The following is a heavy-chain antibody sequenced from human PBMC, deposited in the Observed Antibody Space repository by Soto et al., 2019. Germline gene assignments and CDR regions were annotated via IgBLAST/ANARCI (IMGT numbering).Heavy chain of an antibody. J-gene: IGHJ4*02. CDR1: GYTFPSYG. D-gene: IGHD3-22*01. CDR2: ISAYNGNT. CDR3: ATVTDDYDSSGYLDY. V-gene: IGHV1-18*04. Sequence: VSFKASGYTFPSYGISWVRQAPGQGLEWMGWISAYNGNTNYAQKLQGRVTMTTDTSTSTAYMELRRLRSDDTAVYYCATVTDDYDSSGYLDYWGQGTLVTVSS.